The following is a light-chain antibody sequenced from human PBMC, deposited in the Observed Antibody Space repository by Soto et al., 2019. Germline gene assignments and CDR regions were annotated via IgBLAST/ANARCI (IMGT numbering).Light chain of an antibody. V-gene: IGLV2-14*03. CDR2: DVS. Sequence: QSALTQPASVSGSPGQSIAVSCTGTSSDVGGYNYVSWYQHHPGKAPKLMIYDVSNRPSGVSNRFSGSKSGNTASLTISGLQAEDEADYYCSSRSSTSTYVFGTGTKVTVL. J-gene: IGLJ1*01. CDR1: SSDVGGYNY. CDR3: SSRSSTSTYV.